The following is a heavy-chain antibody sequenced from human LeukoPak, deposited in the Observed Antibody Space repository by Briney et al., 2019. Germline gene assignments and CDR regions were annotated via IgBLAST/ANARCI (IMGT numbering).Heavy chain of an antibody. J-gene: IGHJ4*02. V-gene: IGHV3-48*03. D-gene: IGHD5-18*01. Sequence: GGSLRLSCAASGFTFSSYEMNWVRQAPGKGLEWVSYISSSGSTIYYADSVKGRFTISRDNAKNSLYLQMNSLRAEDTAVYYCARDRSGYSYGPLSVFSPKRAYYFDYWGQGTLVTVSS. CDR3: ARDRSGYSYGPLSVFSPKRAYYFDY. CDR2: ISSSGSTI. CDR1: GFTFSSYE.